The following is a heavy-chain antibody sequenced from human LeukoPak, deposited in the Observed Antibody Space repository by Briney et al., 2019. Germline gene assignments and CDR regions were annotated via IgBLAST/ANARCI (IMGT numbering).Heavy chain of an antibody. CDR2: ISAYNGNT. J-gene: IGHJ6*03. V-gene: IGHV1-18*01. CDR3: ARDSGSYYFYYYYYMDV. D-gene: IGHD1-26*01. CDR1: GYTFTSYG. Sequence: ASVKVSCKASGYTFTSYGISWVRQAPGQGLEWMGWISAYNGNTNYAQKLQGRVTMTTDTSTSTAYMELRSLRSDDTAVYYCARDSGSYYFYYYYYMDVWGKGTTVTVSS.